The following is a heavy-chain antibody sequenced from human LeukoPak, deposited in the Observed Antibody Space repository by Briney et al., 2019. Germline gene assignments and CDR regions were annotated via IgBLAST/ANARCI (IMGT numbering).Heavy chain of an antibody. CDR3: ARHPLDSSGYYYEGDYFDY. V-gene: IGHV4-39*01. Sequence: PSETLSLTCTVSGGTIGSNSYYWGWIRLPPGKGLEWIGSIYYSGSNYYNPSLKSRVTISVDTSKNQFPLKLSSVTAADTAVYYCARHPLDSSGYYYEGDYFDYWGQGTLVTVSS. J-gene: IGHJ4*02. CDR1: GGTIGSNSYY. D-gene: IGHD3-22*01. CDR2: IYYSGSN.